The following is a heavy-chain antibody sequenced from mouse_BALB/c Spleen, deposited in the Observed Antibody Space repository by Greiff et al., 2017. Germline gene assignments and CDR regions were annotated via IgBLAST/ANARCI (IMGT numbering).Heavy chain of an antibody. CDR2: IDPANGNT. CDR1: GFNIKDTY. D-gene: IGHD1-1*01. CDR3: ALITRYAMDY. V-gene: IGHV14-3*02. Sequence: VQLQQSGAELVKPGASVKLSCTASGFNIKDTYMHWVKQRPEQGLEWIGRIDPANGNTKYDPKFQGKATIIADTSSNTAYLQLSSLTSEDTAVCYCALITRYAMDYWGQGTSVTVSS. J-gene: IGHJ4*01.